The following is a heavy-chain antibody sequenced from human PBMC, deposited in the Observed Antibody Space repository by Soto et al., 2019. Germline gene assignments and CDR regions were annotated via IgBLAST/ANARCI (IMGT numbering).Heavy chain of an antibody. J-gene: IGHJ6*02. CDR3: ARGQYYSSGSAATSYFYFGIDV. V-gene: IGHV1-69*06. CDR1: GRSFSSDG. Sequence: QLQLEQSGPEVKKPGSSVKVSCKASGRSFSSDGVSWVRQAPGQGLEWMGGIIPVFGNTKYVQRFQGRLTITADKSTSTVNMEMSSLSSEDTAVYFCARGQYYSSGSAATSYFYFGIDVWGQGTTVIVSS. D-gene: IGHD3-10*01. CDR2: IIPVFGNT.